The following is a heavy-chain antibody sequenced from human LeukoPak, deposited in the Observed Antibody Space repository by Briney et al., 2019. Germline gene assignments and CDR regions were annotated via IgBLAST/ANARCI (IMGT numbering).Heavy chain of an antibody. J-gene: IGHJ5*02. Sequence: ASVKVSCKASGGTFSNYVIIWVRQAPGQGLEWMGRIIPNLGITKYAQQFQGRVTITADKSTGTAYMELSSLTSDDTAVYYCARDQGAWIPHHWFDPWGQGTLVTVSS. V-gene: IGHV1-69*04. D-gene: IGHD5-18*01. CDR2: IIPNLGIT. CDR1: GGTFSNYV. CDR3: ARDQGAWIPHHWFDP.